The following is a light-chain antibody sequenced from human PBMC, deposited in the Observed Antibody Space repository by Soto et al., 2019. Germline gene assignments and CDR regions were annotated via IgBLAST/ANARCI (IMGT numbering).Light chain of an antibody. V-gene: IGLV4-69*01. Sequence: QLVLTQSPSASASLGASVKLTCTLSSGHSSYAIAWHQHQPEKGPRYLIKLNSDGSHIKGDGIPDRFSGSKSGNTASLTISGLQAEDEADYYCCSYAGTYTFVVFGGGTKLTVL. CDR1: SGHSSYA. CDR3: CSYAGTYTFVV. CDR2: LNSDGSH. J-gene: IGLJ2*01.